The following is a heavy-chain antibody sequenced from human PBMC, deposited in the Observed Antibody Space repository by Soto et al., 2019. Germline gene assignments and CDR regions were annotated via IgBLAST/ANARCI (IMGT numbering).Heavy chain of an antibody. CDR3: ARHGFGRLHGLVDV. CDR1: GGSITNYY. J-gene: IGHJ6*02. V-gene: IGHV4-59*08. D-gene: IGHD3-10*01. Sequence: QVQLQESGPGLVKPSETLSLTCTVSGGSITNYYCSWFRQPPGKGLEWIGYIQYNGYSAYHLSLKRRVTMSMEQYKTQFSLMREAVTAAATVVYYCARHGFGRLHGLVDVWGQGATVIVSS. CDR2: IQYNGYS.